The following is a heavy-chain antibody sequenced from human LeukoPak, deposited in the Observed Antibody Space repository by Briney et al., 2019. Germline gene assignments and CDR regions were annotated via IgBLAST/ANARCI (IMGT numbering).Heavy chain of an antibody. CDR1: GFTFSSYG. D-gene: IGHD4-11*01. V-gene: IGHV3-33*01. Sequence: GGSLRLSCAASGFTFSSYGMHWVRQAPGKGLEWVAVIWYDGSNKYYADSVKGRFTISRDNSKNTLYLQMNSLRAEDTAVYYCARGSNYRAKNWFDPWGQGTLVTVSS. J-gene: IGHJ5*02. CDR2: IWYDGSNK. CDR3: ARGSNYRAKNWFDP.